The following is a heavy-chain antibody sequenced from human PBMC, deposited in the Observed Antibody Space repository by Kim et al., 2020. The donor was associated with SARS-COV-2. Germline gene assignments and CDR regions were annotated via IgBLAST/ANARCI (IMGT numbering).Heavy chain of an antibody. CDR3: ARASPIAVAGYELYYYGMDV. Sequence: GGSLRLSCAASGFTFSSYSMNWVRQAPGKGLEWVSSISSSSSYIYYADSVKGRFTISRDNAKNSLYLQMNSLRAEDTAVYYCARASPIAVAGYELYYYGMDVWGQGTTVTVSS. CDR1: GFTFSSYS. V-gene: IGHV3-21*01. D-gene: IGHD6-19*01. CDR2: ISSSSSYI. J-gene: IGHJ6*02.